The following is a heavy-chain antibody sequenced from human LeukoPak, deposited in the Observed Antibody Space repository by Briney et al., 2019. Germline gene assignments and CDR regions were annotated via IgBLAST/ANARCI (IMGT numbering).Heavy chain of an antibody. CDR3: ARANNSGSYSYFDY. CDR2: IGTAGDT. CDR1: GFTFSSYD. J-gene: IGHJ4*02. V-gene: IGHV3-13*01. D-gene: IGHD1-26*01. Sequence: PGGSLRLSCAASGFTFSSYDMHWVRQATGKGLEWVSAIGTAGDTYYPGSVKGRFTISRENAKNTLYLQMNSLRAEDTAVYYCARANNSGSYSYFDYWGQGTLVTVSS.